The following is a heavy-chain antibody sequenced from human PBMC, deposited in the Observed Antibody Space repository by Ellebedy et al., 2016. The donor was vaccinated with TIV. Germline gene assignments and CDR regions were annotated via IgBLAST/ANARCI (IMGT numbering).Heavy chain of an antibody. V-gene: IGHV3-11*01. CDR2: ISSSGSTI. CDR3: ARDRVAVAGHYGMDV. Sequence: LSLTXAASGFTFSDYYMSWIRQAPGKGLEWVSYISSSGSTIYYADSVKGRFTISRDNAKNSLYLQMNSLRAEDTAVYYCARDRVAVAGHYGMDVWGQGTTVTVSS. CDR1: GFTFSDYY. J-gene: IGHJ6*02. D-gene: IGHD6-19*01.